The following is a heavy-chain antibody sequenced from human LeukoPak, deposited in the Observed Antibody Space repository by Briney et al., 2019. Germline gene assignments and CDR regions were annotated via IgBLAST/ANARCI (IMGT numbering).Heavy chain of an antibody. V-gene: IGHV3-11*01. CDR1: GFTFSDYY. CDR2: ISSSGSTI. J-gene: IGHJ4*02. Sequence: GGSLRLSCAASGFTFSDYYMSWIRQAPGKGLEWVSYISSSGSTIYSADSVKGRFTISRDNAKNSLYLQMNILTAGATPVYYCAVSARVERVWHYFNYWGQGTLVTVSS. D-gene: IGHD6-25*01. CDR3: AVSARVERVWHYFNY.